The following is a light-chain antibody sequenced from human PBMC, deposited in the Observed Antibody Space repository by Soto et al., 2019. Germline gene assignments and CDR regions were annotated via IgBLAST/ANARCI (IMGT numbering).Light chain of an antibody. Sequence: DIQMTQSPSSLSASVGDRVTITCQASQDISDYLNWYHQKPGKSPKFLIYDASYLETGVPSMFSGSGSGTDFTFTISSLQHEDIGTYYWQQYNSLPFTFGPGTTVDIK. CDR3: QQYNSLPFT. CDR2: DAS. V-gene: IGKV1-33*01. J-gene: IGKJ3*01. CDR1: QDISDY.